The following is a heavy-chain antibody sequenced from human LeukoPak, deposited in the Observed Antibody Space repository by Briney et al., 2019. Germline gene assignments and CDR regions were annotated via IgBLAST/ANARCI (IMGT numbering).Heavy chain of an antibody. CDR1: GGSISSYY. V-gene: IGHV4-59*08. Sequence: SETLSLNCTVSGGSISSYYWSWIRQPPGKGLEWIGYIYYSGSTNYNPSLKSRVTISVDTSKNQFSLKLSSVTAADTAVYYCARPPKGYFDYWGQGTLVTVSS. CDR3: ARPPKGYFDY. CDR2: IYYSGST. J-gene: IGHJ4*02.